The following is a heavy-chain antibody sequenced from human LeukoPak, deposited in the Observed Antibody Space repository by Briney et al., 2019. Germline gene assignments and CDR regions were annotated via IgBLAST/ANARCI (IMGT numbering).Heavy chain of an antibody. V-gene: IGHV3-23*01. J-gene: IGHJ4*02. CDR2: ISVSGGTT. CDR1: GFAFSSYA. D-gene: IGHD3-3*01. Sequence: GGSLRLSCAASGFAFSSYAMSWVRQAPGKGLEWVSGISVSGGTTYYADSVKGRLTISRDNSKNTLYLQMNSLRAEDTAVYYCAGGEYDFWSGYYLGGLYWGQGTLVTVSS. CDR3: AGGEYDFWSGYYLGGLY.